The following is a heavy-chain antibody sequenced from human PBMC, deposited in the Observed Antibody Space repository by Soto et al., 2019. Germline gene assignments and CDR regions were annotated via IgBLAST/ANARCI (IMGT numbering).Heavy chain of an antibody. D-gene: IGHD2-8*01. CDR1: GGSISSYY. Sequence: SETLSLTCTVSGGSISSYYWSWIRQPPGKGLEWIGYIYYSGSTNYNPSLKSRVTISVDTSKNQFSLKLSSVTAADTAVYYCARSMTNRFDYWGQGTLVTVSS. CDR3: ARSMTNRFDY. CDR2: IYYSGST. J-gene: IGHJ4*02. V-gene: IGHV4-59*08.